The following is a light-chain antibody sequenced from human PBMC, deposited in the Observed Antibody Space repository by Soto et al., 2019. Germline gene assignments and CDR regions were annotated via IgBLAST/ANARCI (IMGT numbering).Light chain of an antibody. CDR1: QSVNSNY. J-gene: IGKJ2*01. V-gene: IGKV3-20*01. CDR2: GAS. CDR3: QQYGRT. Sequence: DIVLTQSPGTLSLSPGDRATLCCRSSQSVNSNYLAWYQQKPGQAPRLLIFGASTRATGIPDRFRGSGSGTDFTLTINRLEPEDFAVYYCQQYGRTFGQGTKLEIK.